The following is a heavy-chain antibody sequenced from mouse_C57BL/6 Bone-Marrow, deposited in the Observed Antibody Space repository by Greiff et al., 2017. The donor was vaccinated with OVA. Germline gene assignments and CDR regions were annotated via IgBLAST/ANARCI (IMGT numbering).Heavy chain of an antibody. J-gene: IGHJ1*03. Sequence: VQLMESGAELARPGASVKLSCKASGYTFTSYGISWVKQRTGQGLEWIGEIYPRSGNNYYNEKFKGKATLTADKSSSTAYMELRSLTSEDSAVYFCARCWDWYFDVWGTGTTVTVSS. CDR1: GYTFTSYG. V-gene: IGHV1-81*01. D-gene: IGHD4-1*01. CDR2: IYPRSGNN. CDR3: ARCWDWYFDV.